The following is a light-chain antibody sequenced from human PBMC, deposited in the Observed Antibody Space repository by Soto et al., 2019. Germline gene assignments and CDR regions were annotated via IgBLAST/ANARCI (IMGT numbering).Light chain of an antibody. J-gene: IGKJ3*01. V-gene: IGKV1-5*03. Sequence: DIQMTQSPSTLSASVGDRVTITCRASQSVKNWVAWYQQEPGKAPKLLIYKASTLKSGVPSRFSGSASGAEVTLPISSLQPEDFATYYCQQYSTYSLFTFGPGTKVDIK. CDR1: QSVKNW. CDR3: QQYSTYSLFT. CDR2: KAS.